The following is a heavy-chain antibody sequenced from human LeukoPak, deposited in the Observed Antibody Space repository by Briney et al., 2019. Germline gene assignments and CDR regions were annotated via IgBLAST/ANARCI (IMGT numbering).Heavy chain of an antibody. CDR2: IYTSGST. CDR1: GGSIRSGSYY. V-gene: IGHV4-61*02. J-gene: IGHJ4*02. Sequence: PSQTLSLTCTVSGGSIRSGSYYWSWIRQPAGKGLEWIGRIYTSGSTNYNPSLKSRVTISLDTSKNQFSLKLSSVTAADTAVYYCARRHVEYSSSSDPYYFDYWGQGTLVTVSS. CDR3: ARRHVEYSSSSDPYYFDY. D-gene: IGHD6-6*01.